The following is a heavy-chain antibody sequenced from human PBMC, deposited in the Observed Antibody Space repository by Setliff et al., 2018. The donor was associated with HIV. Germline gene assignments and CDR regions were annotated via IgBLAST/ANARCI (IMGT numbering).Heavy chain of an antibody. CDR3: SRGARPTDEYVWFDP. D-gene: IGHD4-17*01. CDR2: IRTKNYRGTT. Sequence: PGGSLRLSCATSGFTFGDHPMGWFRQAPGKGLEWVSFIRTKNYRGTTEYAASVEGRFIISRDDSKGIAYLQMNSLKTEDTAVYYCSRGARPTDEYVWFDPWGQGTLVTVSS. J-gene: IGHJ5*02. V-gene: IGHV3-49*03. CDR1: GFTFGDHP.